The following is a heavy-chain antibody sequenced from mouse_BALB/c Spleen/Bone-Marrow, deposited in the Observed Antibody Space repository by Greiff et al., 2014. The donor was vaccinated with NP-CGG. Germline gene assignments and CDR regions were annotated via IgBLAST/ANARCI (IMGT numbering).Heavy chain of an antibody. V-gene: IGHV1-9*01. CDR3: ARIGIQGFDY. CDR1: GYSFNSYW. CDR2: IYPGSGST. Sequence: QVQLKQSGADLTKPGASVKISCKASGYSFNSYWIEWVKQRPGHGLEWIGEIYPGSGSTNFNEKFKGKATFTAYTSSTTAYMEVCSLTTEGVYVDYCARIGIQGFDYWGQGTSLTVSS. J-gene: IGHJ2*02.